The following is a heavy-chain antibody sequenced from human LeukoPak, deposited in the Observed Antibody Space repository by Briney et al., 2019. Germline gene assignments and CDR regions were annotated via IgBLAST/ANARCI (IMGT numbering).Heavy chain of an antibody. CDR1: GGTFSSYA. CDR2: IIPIFGTA. Sequence: SVKVSCKASGGTFSSYAISWVRQAPGQGLEWMGGIIPIFGTANYAQKFQGRVTITADESTSTAYMELSSLRSEDTAVYYCARGVVVVPAAIHNWFDPWGQGTLVTVSS. J-gene: IGHJ5*02. CDR3: ARGVVVVPAAIHNWFDP. V-gene: IGHV1-69*13. D-gene: IGHD2-2*01.